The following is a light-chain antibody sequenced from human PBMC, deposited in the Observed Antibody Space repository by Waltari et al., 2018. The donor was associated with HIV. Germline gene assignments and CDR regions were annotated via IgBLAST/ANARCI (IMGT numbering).Light chain of an antibody. Sequence: EIVLTQSPGTLPLSPGERATLSCRASQSVRKKYLGWYQQKPGQAPRLLIDGASSRATGIPDRFSGSGSGTDFTLTISRLEPEDFAVYYCQQYDFSPWTFGQGTKVEIK. CDR1: QSVRKKY. CDR2: GAS. CDR3: QQYDFSPWT. J-gene: IGKJ1*01. V-gene: IGKV3-20*01.